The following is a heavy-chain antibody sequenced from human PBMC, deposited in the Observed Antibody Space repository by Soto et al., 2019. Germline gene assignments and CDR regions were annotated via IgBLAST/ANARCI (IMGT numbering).Heavy chain of an antibody. V-gene: IGHV4-34*01. CDR2: INHTGDT. D-gene: IGHD3-10*01. CDR1: GGSFSGYY. J-gene: IGHJ4*02. Sequence: SETLSLTCAVSGGSFSGYYWSWVRQTPGKGLEWIGDINHTGDTNYNPSLKSRVMISVDTAKTQFSLNVTSVTAADTAVYYCAREVGYYNAARRNLYLDYWGPGTLVSVSS. CDR3: AREVGYYNAARRNLYLDY.